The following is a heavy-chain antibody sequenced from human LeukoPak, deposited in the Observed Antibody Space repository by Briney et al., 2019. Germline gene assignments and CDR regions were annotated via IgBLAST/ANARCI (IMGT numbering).Heavy chain of an antibody. J-gene: IGHJ5*02. D-gene: IGHD3-10*01. CDR2: IIPIFGTA. V-gene: IGHV1-69*13. CDR3: ARLGSGSYWEHNWFDP. Sequence: GASVKVSCKASGGTFSSYAISWVRQAPGQGLERMGGIIPIFGTANYAQKFQGTVTITADESTRTAYMELSSLRSEDTAVYYCARLGSGSYWEHNWFDPWGQGTLVTVSS. CDR1: GGTFSSYA.